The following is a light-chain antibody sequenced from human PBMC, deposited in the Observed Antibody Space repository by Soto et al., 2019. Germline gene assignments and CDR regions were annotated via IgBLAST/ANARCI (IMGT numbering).Light chain of an antibody. Sequence: DIQMTQSPSSLSASVGDRVAITCRASHNINTYLNWYQQRPGKAPRLLIYAASSVEGGVPSRFSCSGSGTDYTLNISSLQPEDFATYYCQVSDSSLTLGQGTRLEIE. CDR2: AAS. V-gene: IGKV1-39*01. J-gene: IGKJ5*01. CDR1: HNINTY. CDR3: QVSDSSLT.